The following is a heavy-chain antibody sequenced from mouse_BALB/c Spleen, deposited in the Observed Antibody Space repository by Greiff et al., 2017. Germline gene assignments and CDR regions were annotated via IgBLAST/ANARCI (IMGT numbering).Heavy chain of an antibody. J-gene: IGHJ2*01. Sequence: QVQLKQSGPGLVAPSQSLSITCTVSGFSLTNSGVHWVRQSPGKGLEWLGVIWGDGSTNYNSAFKSRLSISKDNSKSQVFLKMNSLQTDDTARYYCAKGGTAVFWGQGTTLTVSS. CDR1: GFSLTNSG. CDR3: AKGGTAVF. D-gene: IGHD1-2*01. V-gene: IGHV2-6-6*01. CDR2: IWGDGST.